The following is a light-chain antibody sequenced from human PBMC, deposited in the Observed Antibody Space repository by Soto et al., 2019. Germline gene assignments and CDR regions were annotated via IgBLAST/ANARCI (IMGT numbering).Light chain of an antibody. CDR3: QSYDKSLSAWV. Sequence: QSVLTQPPSVSGAPGLTVTISCTGRSSNIGAGFDVHWYQHLPGTAPKLLIYKDANRPSGVPDRFSASKSGTSASLAIIGLQAEDEADYYCQSYDKSLSAWVFGGGTKLTVL. J-gene: IGLJ3*02. V-gene: IGLV1-40*01. CDR1: SSNIGAGFD. CDR2: KDA.